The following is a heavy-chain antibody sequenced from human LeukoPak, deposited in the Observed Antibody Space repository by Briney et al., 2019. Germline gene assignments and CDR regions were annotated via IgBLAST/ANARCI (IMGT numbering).Heavy chain of an antibody. CDR2: IIPIFGTA. Sequence: SVKVSCKASGYTFTGYYMHWVRQAPGQGLEWMGGIIPIFGTANYAQKFQGRVTITADESTSTAYMELSSLRSEDTAVYYCARDFGDGYNAFDYWGQGTLVTVSS. CDR1: GYTFTGYY. V-gene: IGHV1-69*13. CDR3: ARDFGDGYNAFDY. D-gene: IGHD5-24*01. J-gene: IGHJ4*02.